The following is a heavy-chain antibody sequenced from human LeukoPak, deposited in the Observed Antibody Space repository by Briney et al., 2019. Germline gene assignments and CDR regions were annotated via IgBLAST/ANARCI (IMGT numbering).Heavy chain of an antibody. Sequence: GGSLRLSCAASGFTFSTYAMSWVRQAPGKGLEWVSTLSGSGGRTYYADSVKGRITISRDNSKNTVYLQMNSLRAEDTAVYFCAKGTWIQPDWGFDYWGQGTLVTVSS. V-gene: IGHV3-23*01. D-gene: IGHD5-18*01. CDR2: LSGSGGRT. J-gene: IGHJ4*02. CDR1: GFTFSTYA. CDR3: AKGTWIQPDWGFDY.